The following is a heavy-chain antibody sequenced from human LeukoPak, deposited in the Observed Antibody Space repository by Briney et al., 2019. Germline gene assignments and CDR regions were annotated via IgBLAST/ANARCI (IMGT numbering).Heavy chain of an antibody. J-gene: IGHJ4*02. CDR3: ARSDSSSGY. V-gene: IGHV3-48*03. CDR2: ISSSGSTI. Sequence: PGESLRLSCAASGFTFSRYEMNWVRQAPGKGLEWVSYISSSGSTIYYADSVKGRFTISRDNAKNSLYLQMNSLRAEDTAVYYCARSDSSSGYWGQGTLVTVSS. D-gene: IGHD6-6*01. CDR1: GFTFSRYE.